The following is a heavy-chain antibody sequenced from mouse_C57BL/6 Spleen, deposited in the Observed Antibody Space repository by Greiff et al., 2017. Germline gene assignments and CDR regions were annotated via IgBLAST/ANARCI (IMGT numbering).Heavy chain of an antibody. CDR2: INPNNGGT. CDR1: GYTFTDYN. D-gene: IGHD4-1*02. V-gene: IGHV1-18*01. CDR3: ARSQLGREFAY. J-gene: IGHJ3*01. Sequence: VQLQQPGPELVKPGASVKIPCKASGYTFTDYNMDWVKQCHGKSLEWIGDINPNNGGTIYNQKFKGKATLPVAKSSSTAYMELRSLTSEDTAVYYCARSQLGREFAYWGQGTLVTVSA.